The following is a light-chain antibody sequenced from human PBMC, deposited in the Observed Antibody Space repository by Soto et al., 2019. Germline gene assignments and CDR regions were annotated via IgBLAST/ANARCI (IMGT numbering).Light chain of an antibody. CDR3: QTWGTGIGV. CDR2: LNSDGSH. Sequence: QSVLTQPPSASASPGASVKLTCTLSSGHSSYAIAWHQQQPEKGPRYLMKLNSDGSHTKGDGIPDRFSGSSSGAERYLTISSLQSEDEANYYCQTWGTGIGVFGGGTKVTVL. CDR1: SGHSSYA. J-gene: IGLJ3*02. V-gene: IGLV4-69*01.